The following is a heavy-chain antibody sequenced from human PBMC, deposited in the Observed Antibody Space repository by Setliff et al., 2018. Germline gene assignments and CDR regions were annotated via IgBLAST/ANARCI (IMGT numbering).Heavy chain of an antibody. V-gene: IGHV3-33*08. CDR2: IWYDGSNK. CDR1: GFTISNYW. D-gene: IGHD2-15*01. CDR3: ARHSIPYCSGVSCYGLDY. Sequence: GGSLRLSCVASGFTISNYWMAWVRQAPGKGLEWVAVIWYDGSNKHYADSVKGRFTVSRDNSKNMLYLQLNSLRAEDTAVYYCARHSIPYCSGVSCYGLDYWGQGTLVTVSS. J-gene: IGHJ4*02.